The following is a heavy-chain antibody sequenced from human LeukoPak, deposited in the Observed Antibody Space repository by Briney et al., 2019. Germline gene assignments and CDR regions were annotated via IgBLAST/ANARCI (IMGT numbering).Heavy chain of an antibody. CDR3: ASHPGAYSSGWLFWFDP. CDR2: IYYSGST. Sequence: SETLSLTCTVSGGSISSSSYYWGWIRQPPGKGLEWIGSIYYSGSTYYNPSLKSRVTISVDTSKNQFSLKLSSVTAADTAVYYCASHPGAYSSGWLFWFDPWGQGTLVTVSS. D-gene: IGHD6-19*01. J-gene: IGHJ5*02. V-gene: IGHV4-39*01. CDR1: GGSISSSSYY.